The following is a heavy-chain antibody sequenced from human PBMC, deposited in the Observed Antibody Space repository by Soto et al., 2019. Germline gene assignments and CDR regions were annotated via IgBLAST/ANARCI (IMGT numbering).Heavy chain of an antibody. CDR1: GGSISSGGYY. V-gene: IGHV4-31*03. Sequence: SETLSLTCTVSGGSISSGGYYWSWIRQHPGKGLEWIGYIYNSGSTYYNPSLKSRVTISVDTSKNQFSLKLSSVTAADTAVYFCARVRPRYCSGGSCRGLYYYDMDVWGQGTTVTVSS. D-gene: IGHD2-15*01. CDR3: ARVRPRYCSGGSCRGLYYYDMDV. J-gene: IGHJ6*02. CDR2: IYNSGST.